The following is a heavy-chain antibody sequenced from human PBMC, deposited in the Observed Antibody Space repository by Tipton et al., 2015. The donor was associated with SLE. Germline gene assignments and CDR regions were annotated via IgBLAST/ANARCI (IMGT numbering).Heavy chain of an antibody. J-gene: IGHJ3*02. Sequence: SLRLSCAASGFTFSSYGMHWVRQAPGKGLEWGAFIRYDGSNKYYADSVKGRFTISRDNSKNTLYLQMNSLRAEDTAVYYCAKDTAVAAFDAFDIWGQGTMVTVSS. CDR1: GFTFSSYG. CDR3: AKDTAVAAFDAFDI. CDR2: IRYDGSNK. V-gene: IGHV3-30*02. D-gene: IGHD6-19*01.